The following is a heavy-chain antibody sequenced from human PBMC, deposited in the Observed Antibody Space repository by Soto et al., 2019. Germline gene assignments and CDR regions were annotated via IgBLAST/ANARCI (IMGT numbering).Heavy chain of an antibody. J-gene: IGHJ4*02. CDR1: GYTFTSYG. V-gene: IGHV1-69*13. Sequence: SVKVSCKASGYTFTSYGISWVRQAPGQGLEWMGWIIPFFGTTNYAQKFQGRVTITADESTSTAYMELSSLRSEDTAVYYCARDALDCSGGSCSFFDYWGQGTLVTVSS. CDR3: ARDALDCSGGSCSFFDY. CDR2: IIPFFGTT. D-gene: IGHD2-15*01.